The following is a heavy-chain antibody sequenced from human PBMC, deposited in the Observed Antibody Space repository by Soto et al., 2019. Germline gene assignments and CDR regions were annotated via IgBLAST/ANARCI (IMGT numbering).Heavy chain of an antibody. CDR3: AREDRSGKDGMDV. CDR1: GFTVSSNY. CDR2: IYSGGST. D-gene: IGHD6-13*01. V-gene: IGHV3-53*01. Sequence: GGSLRLSCAASGFTVSSNYMSWVRQAPGKGLEWVSVIYSGGSTYYADSVKGRFTISRDNSKNTLYLQMNSLRAEDTAVYYCAREDRSGKDGMDVWGQGTTVTVSS. J-gene: IGHJ6*02.